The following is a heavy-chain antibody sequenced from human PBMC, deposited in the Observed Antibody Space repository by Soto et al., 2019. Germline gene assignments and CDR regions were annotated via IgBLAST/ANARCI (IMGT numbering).Heavy chain of an antibody. D-gene: IGHD3-10*01. J-gene: IGHJ6*02. CDR3: AKRKDASVSAYCLNGMHX. CDR2: IDHGDSNT. Sequence: GEALKISCKGSGYSFTNYWISWVRQMPGKGLELMVRIDHGDSNTNYSPSFQGHVTISADKSISTAYLQWSSLRASDTAIYYCAKRKDASVSAYCLNGMHXWGQGTTVTVS. CDR1: GYSFTNYW. V-gene: IGHV5-10-1*01.